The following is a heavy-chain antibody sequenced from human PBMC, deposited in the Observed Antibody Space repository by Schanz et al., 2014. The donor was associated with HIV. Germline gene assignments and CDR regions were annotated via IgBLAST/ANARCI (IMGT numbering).Heavy chain of an antibody. J-gene: IGHJ6*02. CDR2: IWYHGNLT. Sequence: QVQLVESGGGVVQPGRSLRLSCTTSGFRFSDHGMHWVRQAPGKGLEWVALIWYHGNLTYYADSVKGRFTISRDNSKNTLYLQMNSLRAEDTAVYYCARDWRPNYDFWSGSIGVIGMDVWGQGTTVTVSS. CDR1: GFRFSDHG. CDR3: ARDWRPNYDFWSGSIGVIGMDV. V-gene: IGHV3-33*01. D-gene: IGHD3-3*01.